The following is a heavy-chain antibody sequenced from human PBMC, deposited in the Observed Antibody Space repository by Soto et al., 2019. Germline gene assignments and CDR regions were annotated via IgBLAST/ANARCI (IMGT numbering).Heavy chain of an antibody. Sequence: GESLKISCKGSGYSFTSYWIGWVRQMPGKGLEWMGIIYPGDSDTRYSPSFQGQVTISADKSISTAYLQWSSLKASDTAMYYCARRGGGSSSWYSYYYYGMDVWGQGTTVTVSS. CDR3: ARRGGGSSSWYSYYYYGMDV. D-gene: IGHD6-13*01. J-gene: IGHJ6*02. CDR1: GYSFTSYW. V-gene: IGHV5-51*01. CDR2: IYPGDSDT.